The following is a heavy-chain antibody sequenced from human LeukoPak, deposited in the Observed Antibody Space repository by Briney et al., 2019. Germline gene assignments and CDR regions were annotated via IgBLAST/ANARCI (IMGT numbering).Heavy chain of an antibody. CDR1: GFTFSSYG. V-gene: IGHV3-30*18. CDR2: ISYDGSNK. J-gene: IGHJ4*02. CDR3: AKDPVWDY. D-gene: IGHD1-14*01. Sequence: GRSLRLSCAASGFTFSSYGMHWVRQAPGKGLEWVAVISYDGSNKYYADSVKGRFTISRGNSKNTLYLQMNSLRAEDTAVYYCAKDPVWDYWGQGTLVTVS.